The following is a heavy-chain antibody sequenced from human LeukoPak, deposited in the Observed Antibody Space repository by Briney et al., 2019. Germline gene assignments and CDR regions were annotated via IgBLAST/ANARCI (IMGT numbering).Heavy chain of an antibody. Sequence: GRSLRLSCAASGITFSSYGMHWVRQAPGKGLEWVAVISYDGSNKYYADSVKGRFTISRDNSKNTLYLQMNSLRAEDTAVYYCAKDPWYYYDSSGYDDATDYWGQGTLVTVSS. D-gene: IGHD3-22*01. J-gene: IGHJ4*02. CDR2: ISYDGSNK. CDR3: AKDPWYYYDSSGYDDATDY. CDR1: GITFSSYG. V-gene: IGHV3-30*18.